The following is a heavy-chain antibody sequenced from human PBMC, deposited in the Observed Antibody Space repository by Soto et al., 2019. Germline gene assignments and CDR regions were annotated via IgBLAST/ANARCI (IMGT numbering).Heavy chain of an antibody. V-gene: IGHV2-5*02. CDR3: VQSRCGGDCLHSYSSNSYYGLDV. CDR2: IYWDDDK. J-gene: IGHJ6*01. Sequence: QITLKESGPTLVKPTQTLTLTCTFSGFSLSTTGVGVGWIRQPPGKALEWLALIYWDDDKRYKPSLNSRLTNTKDTPKNQLVLAMTNMDPVDTATYYCVQSRCGGDCLHSYSSNSYYGLDVW. CDR1: GFSLSTTGVG. D-gene: IGHD2-21*02.